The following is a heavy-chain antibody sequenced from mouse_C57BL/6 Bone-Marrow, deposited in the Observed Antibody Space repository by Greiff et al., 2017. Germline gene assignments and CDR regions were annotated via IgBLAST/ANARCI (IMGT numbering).Heavy chain of an antibody. Sequence: EVQRVESGGDLVKPGGSLKLSCAASGFTFSSYGMSWVRQTPDTRLEWVATISSGGSYTYYPDSVKGRFPISRDNAKNTLYLQMSSLKSEDTAMYYCARRGMVKGYFDYWGQGTTLTVSS. CDR1: GFTFSSYG. V-gene: IGHV5-6*01. CDR3: ARRGMVKGYFDY. J-gene: IGHJ2*01. CDR2: ISSGGSYT. D-gene: IGHD2-2*01.